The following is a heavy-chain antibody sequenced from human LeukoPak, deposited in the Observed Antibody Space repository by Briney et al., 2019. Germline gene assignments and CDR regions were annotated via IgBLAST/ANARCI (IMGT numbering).Heavy chain of an antibody. V-gene: IGHV1-2*02. Sequence: ASVRVSCKASGYTFTGYYMHWVRQAPGQGLEWMGWINPKSGDTNYAQKFQGRVTMTRDTSISTAYMELSRLRSDDTAVYYCARDPPGYSGYVLGYWGQGTLVTVSS. D-gene: IGHD5-12*01. J-gene: IGHJ4*02. CDR1: GYTFTGYY. CDR3: ARDPPGYSGYVLGY. CDR2: INPKSGDT.